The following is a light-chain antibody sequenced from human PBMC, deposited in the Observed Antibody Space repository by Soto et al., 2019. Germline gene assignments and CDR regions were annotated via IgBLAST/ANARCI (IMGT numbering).Light chain of an antibody. CDR1: SSNIGAGYD. Sequence: QSVLTQPPSVSGAPGQRVTISCTGSSSNIGAGYDVHWYQQLPGTAPKLLIYGNSNRPSGVPDRFSGSKSGTSASLAITGLQAEDDADYSCQSYDSSLSDVFGTGTKVTVL. J-gene: IGLJ1*01. V-gene: IGLV1-40*01. CDR3: QSYDSSLSDV. CDR2: GNS.